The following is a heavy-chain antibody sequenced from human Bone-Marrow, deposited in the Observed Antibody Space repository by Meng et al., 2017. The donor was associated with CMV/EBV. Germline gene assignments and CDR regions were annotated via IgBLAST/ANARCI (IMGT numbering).Heavy chain of an antibody. Sequence: GESLKISCEASGLTFSSYWMSWVRQAPGKGLEWVANIKQDGSEKYYVDSVKGRFTISRDNAKNSLYLQMNSLRAEDTAVYYCAKDSRLVRSLEWLPPLDYCGEGTLATSSS. CDR3: AKDSRLVRSLEWLPPLDY. J-gene: IGHJ4*02. V-gene: IGHV3-7*01. D-gene: IGHD3-3*01. CDR1: GLTFSSYW. CDR2: IKQDGSEK.